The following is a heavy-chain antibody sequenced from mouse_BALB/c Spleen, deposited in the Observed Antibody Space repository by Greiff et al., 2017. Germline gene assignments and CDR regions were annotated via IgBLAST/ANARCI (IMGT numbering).Heavy chain of an antibody. CDR3: ARHAWFAY. V-gene: IGHV5-17*02. J-gene: IGHJ3*01. CDR1: GFTFSSFG. CDR2: ISSGSSTI. Sequence: EVMLVESGGGLVQPGGSRKLSCAASGFTFSSFGMHWVRQAPEKGLEWVAYISSGSSTIYYADTVKGRFTISRDNPKNTLFLQMTSLRSEDTAMYYCARHAWFAYWGQGTLVTVSA.